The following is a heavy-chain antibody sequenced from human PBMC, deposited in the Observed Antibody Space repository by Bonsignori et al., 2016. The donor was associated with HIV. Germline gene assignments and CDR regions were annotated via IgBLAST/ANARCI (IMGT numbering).Heavy chain of an antibody. V-gene: IGHV1-2*02. D-gene: IGHD1-26*01. CDR3: ARGGGSYYYYYYMDV. CDR2: INPNSGGT. J-gene: IGHJ6*03. Sequence: WVRQAPGQGLEWMGWINPNSGGTNYAQKFQGRVTMTRDTSISTAYMELSRLRSDDTAVYYCARGGGSYYYYYYMDVWGKGTTVTVSS.